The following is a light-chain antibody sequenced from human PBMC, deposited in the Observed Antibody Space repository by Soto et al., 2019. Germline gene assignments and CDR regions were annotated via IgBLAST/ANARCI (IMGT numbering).Light chain of an antibody. J-gene: IGLJ1*01. CDR2: EVT. V-gene: IGLV2-14*01. CDR3: SSYASSSSYV. Sequence: QSALTHPASVSWSPGHSITISCTGTSSDVGGYNHVSWYQIHPGKAPKLIIYEVTSRPSGVSYRFSGSKSGNSASLTISGLKAEDEADYYCSSYASSSSYVFGGGNKV. CDR1: SSDVGGYNH.